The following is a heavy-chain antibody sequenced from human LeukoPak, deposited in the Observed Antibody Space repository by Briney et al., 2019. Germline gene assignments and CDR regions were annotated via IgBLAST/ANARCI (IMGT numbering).Heavy chain of an antibody. D-gene: IGHD3-10*01. CDR1: GFTFSGYA. CDR3: AKSRAYGSGSYSQGDAFDI. CDR2: ISGSGGST. Sequence: GGSLRLSCAASGFTFSGYAMSWVRQAPGKGLEWVSAISGSGGSTYYADSVKGRFTISRDNSKNTLYLQMNSLRAEDTAVYYCAKSRAYGSGSYSQGDAFDIWGQGTMVTVSS. J-gene: IGHJ3*02. V-gene: IGHV3-23*01.